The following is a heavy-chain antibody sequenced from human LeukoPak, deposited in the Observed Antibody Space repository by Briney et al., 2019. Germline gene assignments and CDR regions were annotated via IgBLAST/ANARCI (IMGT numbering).Heavy chain of an antibody. V-gene: IGHV4-39*07. Sequence: SETLSLTCTVSGGSISSSSYYWGWIRQPPGKGLEWIGSIYYSGSTNYNPSLKSRVTISVDTSKNQFSLKLSSVTAADTAVYYCARRGSSSWFGYFDYWGQGTLVTVSS. D-gene: IGHD6-13*01. CDR1: GGSISSSSYY. CDR2: IYYSGST. CDR3: ARRGSSSWFGYFDY. J-gene: IGHJ4*02.